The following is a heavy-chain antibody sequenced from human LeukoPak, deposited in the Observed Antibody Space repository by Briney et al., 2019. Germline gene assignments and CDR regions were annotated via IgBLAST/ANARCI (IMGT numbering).Heavy chain of an antibody. V-gene: IGHV4-34*01. J-gene: IGHJ4*01. D-gene: IGHD3-16*01. Sequence: SETLFPTCGVSGGSFTNQFWTWIRQAPGQGLEWIGDINHNRVTNYNPSLKSRVTISADTSNSLSLRSVTAADTAVYFCAWHYVWGRFDSWGRGTLVTVSS. CDR2: INHNRVT. CDR3: AWHYVWGRFDS. CDR1: GGSFTNQF.